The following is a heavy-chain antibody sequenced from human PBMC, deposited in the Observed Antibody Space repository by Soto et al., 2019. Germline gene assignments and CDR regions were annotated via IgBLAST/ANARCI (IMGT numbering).Heavy chain of an antibody. J-gene: IGHJ5*02. V-gene: IGHV1-3*01. D-gene: IGHD2-15*01. CDR2: INPDNSNT. CDR1: GYTFTRYT. CDR3: ARGIATGQLDP. Sequence: ASVKVSCKASGYTFTRYTMNWVRQAPGQRLEWMGWINPDNSNTKSSQKFQDRVIITRDTSASTAYMDLSSLRSEDTAVYYCARGIATGQLDPWGQGTLVTVSS.